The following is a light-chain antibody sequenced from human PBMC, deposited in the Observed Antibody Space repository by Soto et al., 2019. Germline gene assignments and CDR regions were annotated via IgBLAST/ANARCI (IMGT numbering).Light chain of an antibody. Sequence: DIQMTQSPSTLSASVGDRVTITCRASQSIITWLTWYQLKPGKAPKVLIYKASSLETGVPSRFRGSGSGTEFTLTISSLQPDDFATYYCQQYNSFPWTFGQGTKVEIK. V-gene: IGKV1-5*03. CDR1: QSIITW. J-gene: IGKJ1*01. CDR2: KAS. CDR3: QQYNSFPWT.